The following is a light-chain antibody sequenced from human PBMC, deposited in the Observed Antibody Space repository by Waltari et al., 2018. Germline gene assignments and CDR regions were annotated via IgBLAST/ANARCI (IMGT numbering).Light chain of an antibody. CDR1: SPNIGTYY. CDR2: RND. Sequence: QSVLTQPPSASETPGQRVTISCSGSSPNIGTYYLYWYQQLPGTAPKLLIYRNDHRPSGFPARFAGSKSVTSASLAVSGLRSEDEADYYCATWDDTLNMVFGGGTKLTVL. V-gene: IGLV1-47*01. J-gene: IGLJ2*01. CDR3: ATWDDTLNMV.